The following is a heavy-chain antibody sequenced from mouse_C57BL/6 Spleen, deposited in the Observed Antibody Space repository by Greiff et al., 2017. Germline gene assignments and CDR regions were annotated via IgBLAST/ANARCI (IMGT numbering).Heavy chain of an antibody. CDR1: GFTFSDAW. Sequence: EVKLMESGGGLVQPGGSMKLSCAASGFTFSDAWMDWVRQSPEKGLEWVAEIRNKANNHATYYAESVKGRFTISRDDSKSCVYLQRNSLRAEDTGIYYCTGGSSYNARDYWGQGTSVTVSS. CDR2: IRNKANNHAT. CDR3: TGGSSYNARDY. V-gene: IGHV6-6*01. J-gene: IGHJ4*01. D-gene: IGHD1-1*01.